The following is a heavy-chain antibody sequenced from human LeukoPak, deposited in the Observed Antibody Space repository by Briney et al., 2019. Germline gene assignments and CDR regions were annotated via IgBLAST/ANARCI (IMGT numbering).Heavy chain of an antibody. D-gene: IGHD4-23*01. V-gene: IGHV3-7*04. CDR1: GFTFSSDW. CDR3: ARDTAPQNQYGGRIYDYDAFDI. Sequence: GGSLRISCAASGFTFSSDWMTWVRQAPGKGLEWVANIDQDASRKNYLDSVKGRFNITRDNAKKLLHLQINSMRPEDLAIYNWARDTAPQNQYGGRIYDYDAFDIWGQGIMVTVSS. J-gene: IGHJ3*02. CDR2: IDQDASRK.